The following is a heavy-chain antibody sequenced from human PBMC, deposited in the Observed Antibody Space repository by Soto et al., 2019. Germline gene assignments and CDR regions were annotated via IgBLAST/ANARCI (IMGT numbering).Heavy chain of an antibody. Sequence: QVQLVQSWAEVKKPGSSVKVSCKASGGPFSSYAISWVRQAPGQGLEWMGGIIPIFGTANYAQKFQGRVTITADESTSTAYMEMSSLRSEDTAVYYCARDCSGGSCYHGYDYWGQGTLVTVSS. V-gene: IGHV1-69*01. CDR3: ARDCSGGSCYHGYDY. D-gene: IGHD2-15*01. J-gene: IGHJ4*02. CDR2: IIPIFGTA. CDR1: GGPFSSYA.